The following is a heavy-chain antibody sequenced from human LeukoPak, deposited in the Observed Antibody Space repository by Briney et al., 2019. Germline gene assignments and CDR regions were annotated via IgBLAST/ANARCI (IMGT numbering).Heavy chain of an antibody. Sequence: GGSLRLSCAASGFTFSSYGMHWVRQAPGKGLEWVAVISYDGSNKYYADSVKGRFTISRDNSKNTLYLQMNSLRAEDTAVYYCAKLSGGSYFDYWGQGTLVTVSS. V-gene: IGHV3-30*18. D-gene: IGHD6-19*01. CDR2: ISYDGSNK. CDR1: GFTFSSYG. J-gene: IGHJ4*02. CDR3: AKLSGGSYFDY.